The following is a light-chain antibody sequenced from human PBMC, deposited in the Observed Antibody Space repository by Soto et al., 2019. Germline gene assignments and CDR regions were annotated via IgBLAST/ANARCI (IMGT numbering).Light chain of an antibody. CDR2: EVS. V-gene: IGLV2-14*01. J-gene: IGLJ1*01. CDR3: SSCTDSSAYV. Sequence: QSVLTQPASVSGSPGQSITISCTGTSSDAGGYNYVSWYQQHPGKAPKLIIYEVSNRPSGVSNRFSGSKSGNTASLTISGLQTEDEADYYCSSCTDSSAYVFGTGTKVTVL. CDR1: SSDAGGYNY.